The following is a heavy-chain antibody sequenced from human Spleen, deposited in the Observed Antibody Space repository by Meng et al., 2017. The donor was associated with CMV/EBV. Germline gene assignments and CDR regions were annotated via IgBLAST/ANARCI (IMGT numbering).Heavy chain of an antibody. V-gene: IGHV1-69*02. Sequence: SVKVSCKVSGYTLTESSMHWVRQAPGQGLEWMGRIIPILGIANYAQKFQGRVTITADKSTSTAYMELSSLRSDDTAVYYCAKSIVGDRLDYWGQGTLVTVSS. J-gene: IGHJ4*02. CDR2: IIPILGIA. CDR3: AKSIVGDRLDY. D-gene: IGHD1-26*01. CDR1: GYTLTESS.